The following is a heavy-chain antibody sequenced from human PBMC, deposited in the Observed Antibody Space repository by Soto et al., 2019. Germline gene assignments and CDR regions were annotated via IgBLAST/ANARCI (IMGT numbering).Heavy chain of an antibody. V-gene: IGHV3-23*01. CDR3: AKDWCSWFASPAFDI. Sequence: GGSLRLSCAASGFTFSSYAMSWVRQAPGKGLEWVSAISGSGGSTYYADSVKGRFTISRDNSKNTLYLQMNSLRAEDTVVYYCAKDWCSWFASPAFDIWGQGTMVTVSS. CDR1: GFTFSSYA. CDR2: ISGSGGST. J-gene: IGHJ3*02. D-gene: IGHD6-13*01.